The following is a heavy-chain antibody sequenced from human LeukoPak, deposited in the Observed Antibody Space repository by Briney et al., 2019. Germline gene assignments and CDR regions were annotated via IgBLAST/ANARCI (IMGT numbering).Heavy chain of an antibody. D-gene: IGHD3-10*01. J-gene: IGHJ4*02. CDR1: GFTFSSYG. CDR3: AKGLWFGELLLDY. V-gene: IGHV3-30*18. Sequence: GGSLRLSCAASGFTFSSYGMHWVRQAPGKGLEWVAVISYDGSNKYYADSVKGRFTISRDNSKNSLYLQMNSLRAEDTAVYYCAKGLWFGELLLDYWGQGTLVTVSS. CDR2: ISYDGSNK.